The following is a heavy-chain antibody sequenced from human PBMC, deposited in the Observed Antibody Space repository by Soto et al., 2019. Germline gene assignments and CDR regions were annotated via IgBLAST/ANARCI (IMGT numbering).Heavy chain of an antibody. Sequence: LRLSCAASGFTFSSYGMHWVRQAPGKGLEWVAVIWYDGSNKYYADSVKGRFTISRDNSKNTLYLQMNSLRAEDTAVYYCARTVSSSSRYYYYYGMDVWGQGTTVTVSS. J-gene: IGHJ6*02. CDR1: GFTFSSYG. D-gene: IGHD6-6*01. CDR3: ARTVSSSSRYYYYYGMDV. CDR2: IWYDGSNK. V-gene: IGHV3-33*01.